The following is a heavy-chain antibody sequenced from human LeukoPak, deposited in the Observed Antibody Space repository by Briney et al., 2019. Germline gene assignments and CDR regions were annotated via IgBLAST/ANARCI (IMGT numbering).Heavy chain of an antibody. CDR2: FDPEDGET. CDR3: TRLGGYGLHNWFDP. J-gene: IGHJ5*02. CDR1: GYTLTELS. V-gene: IGHV1-24*01. Sequence: ASVKVSCKVSGYTLTELSMHWVRQAPGKGPEWMGGFDPEDGETIYAQKFQGRVTMTEDTSTDTAYMELSSLRSEDTAVYYCTRLGGYGLHNWFDPWGQGTLVTVSS. D-gene: IGHD5-18*01.